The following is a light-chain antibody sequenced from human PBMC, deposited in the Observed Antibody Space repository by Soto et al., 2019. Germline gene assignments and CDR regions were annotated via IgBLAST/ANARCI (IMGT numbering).Light chain of an antibody. J-gene: IGLJ1*01. CDR1: SSDVGRYDR. CDR2: EVT. V-gene: IGLV2-18*02. CDR3: SSYTRSSRYI. Sequence: QSVLTQPPSVSGSPGQSVTISCTGTSSDVGRYDRVSWYQQSPGTAPELIIYEVTNRPSGVPDRFSGSKSGNTASLTISGLQAEDEADFYCSSYTRSSRYIFGTGTKVT.